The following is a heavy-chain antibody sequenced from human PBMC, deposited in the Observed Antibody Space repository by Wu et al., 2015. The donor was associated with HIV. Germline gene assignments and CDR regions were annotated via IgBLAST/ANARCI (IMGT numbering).Heavy chain of an antibody. V-gene: IGHV1-2*02. D-gene: IGHD2-2*01. Sequence: QVQLVQSGAEVKKPGASVKVSCKASGYTFTGYYMHWVRQAPGQGLEWMGWINPNSGGTNYAQKFQGRVTMTRDTSISTAYMELSRLRSDDTAVYYCARDRGYCSSTSCYPTHDAFDIWGQGTMVTVSP. CDR1: GYTFTGYY. CDR3: ARDRGYCSSTSCYPTHDAFDI. CDR2: INPNSGGT. J-gene: IGHJ3*02.